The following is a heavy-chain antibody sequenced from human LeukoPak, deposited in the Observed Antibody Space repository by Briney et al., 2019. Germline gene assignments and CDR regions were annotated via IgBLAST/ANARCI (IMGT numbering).Heavy chain of an antibody. CDR2: ISYSGST. D-gene: IGHD1-26*01. J-gene: IGHJ4*02. V-gene: IGHV4-59*08. CDR1: GGSISSYY. Sequence: PSETLSLTRTVSGGSISSYYWSWIRQPPGKGLEWITYISYSGSTNYNPSLKSRVTISVDTSKNQFSLKLSSVTAADTAVYYCASRVGATSFEYWGQGSLVTVSS. CDR3: ASRVGATSFEY.